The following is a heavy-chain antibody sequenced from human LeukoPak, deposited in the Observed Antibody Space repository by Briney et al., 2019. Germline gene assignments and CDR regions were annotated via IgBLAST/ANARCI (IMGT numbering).Heavy chain of an antibody. CDR1: GGTFSNIV. V-gene: IGHV1-69*06. D-gene: IGHD6-19*01. CDR2: IIAIFGTT. J-gene: IGHJ4*02. Sequence: SVKVSCKASGGTFSNIVISWVRQAPGQGLEWMGGIIAIFGTTNYAQKFQGRVTITADKSTRTVYMELSSLRSEDTAVYYCASSAVAGTGYYFDYWGQGTLVTVSS. CDR3: ASSAVAGTGYYFDY.